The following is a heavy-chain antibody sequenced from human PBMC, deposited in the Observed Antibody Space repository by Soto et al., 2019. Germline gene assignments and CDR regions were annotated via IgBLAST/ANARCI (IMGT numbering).Heavy chain of an antibody. D-gene: IGHD1-1*01. V-gene: IGHV3-48*02. CDR3: ARIWRGTDAFDI. Sequence: GSLRLSCAASGFTFSTYSMNWVRQAPGKGLEWVSYISSSSSTIYYADSVKGRFTISRDNAKNSLYLQMNSLRDEDTAVYYCARIWRGTDAFDIWGQGTMVTVSS. J-gene: IGHJ3*02. CDR1: GFTFSTYS. CDR2: ISSSSSTI.